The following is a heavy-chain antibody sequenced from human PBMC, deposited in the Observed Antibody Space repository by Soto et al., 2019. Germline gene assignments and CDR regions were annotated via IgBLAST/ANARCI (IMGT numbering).Heavy chain of an antibody. D-gene: IGHD4-4*01. V-gene: IGHV1-8*01. CDR1: GYTFTSYD. CDR2: MNPNSGNT. Sequence: QVQLVQSGAEVKKPGASVKVSCKASGYTFTSYDINWVRQATGQGLEWMGWMNPNSGNTGYAQKFQGRATMTTNTSISSADSELSSVVSDRTAVYYCASGGARNDYRIQTPYYYDYYLGVWGKGSTFTVSS. J-gene: IGHJ6*03. CDR3: ASGGARNDYRIQTPYYYDYYLGV.